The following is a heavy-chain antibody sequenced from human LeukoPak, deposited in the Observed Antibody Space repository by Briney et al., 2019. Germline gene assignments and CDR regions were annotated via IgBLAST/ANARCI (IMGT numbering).Heavy chain of an antibody. J-gene: IGHJ4*02. Sequence: PGGSLRLSCATSGFTFSSYAMSWVRQAPGKGLEWVSAISGSGGSTYYADSVKGRFTISRDNSKNTLYMQMNSLRAEDTAVYYCAKEVGYCSSTSCSPFDYWGQGTLVTVSS. CDR2: ISGSGGST. CDR1: GFTFSSYA. CDR3: AKEVGYCSSTSCSPFDY. D-gene: IGHD2-2*01. V-gene: IGHV3-23*01.